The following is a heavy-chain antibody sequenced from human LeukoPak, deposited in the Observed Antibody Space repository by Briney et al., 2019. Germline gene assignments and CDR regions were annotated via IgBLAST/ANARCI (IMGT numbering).Heavy chain of an antibody. D-gene: IGHD3-10*01. Sequence: ASVKVSCKASGYTFTGYYMHWVRQAPGQGLEWMGWINPNSGGTNYAQKFQGRVTMTRDTSISTAYMELSRLRSDDTAVYYCARDLSLLWFGEFSWGQGTLVTVSS. J-gene: IGHJ4*02. CDR3: ARDLSLLWFGEFS. CDR2: INPNSGGT. CDR1: GYTFTGYY. V-gene: IGHV1-2*02.